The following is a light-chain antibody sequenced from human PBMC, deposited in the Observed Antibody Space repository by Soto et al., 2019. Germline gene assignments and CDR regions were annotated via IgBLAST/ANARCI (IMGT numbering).Light chain of an antibody. V-gene: IGKV3-20*01. J-gene: IGKJ4*01. CDR1: QSVSSSY. CDR2: GAS. CDR3: QRYGSSPLT. Sequence: EIMLTQSPGTLSLSPGERATLSCRASQSVSSSYLAWYQQKPGQAPRLLIYGASSRATAITDRFSGSGSGTDFTLTISRLEPEDFAAYYCQRYGSSPLTFGGGTKVDI.